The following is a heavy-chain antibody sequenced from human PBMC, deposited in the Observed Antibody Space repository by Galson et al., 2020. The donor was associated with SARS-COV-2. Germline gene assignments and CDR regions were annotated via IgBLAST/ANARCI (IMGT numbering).Heavy chain of an antibody. D-gene: IGHD1-26*01. CDR1: GFRFTASA. J-gene: IGHJ4*02. CDR2: IVVGSGKT. CDR3: AAFVGNDPAY. Sequence: SVKVSCKTSGFRFTASAVQWVRQARGQRLEWIGWIVVGSGKTNYAQKFQERVTITRDMSTTTAYMELSSLRSEDTAVYYCAAFVGNDPAYWGQGTLVSVSS. V-gene: IGHV1-58*01.